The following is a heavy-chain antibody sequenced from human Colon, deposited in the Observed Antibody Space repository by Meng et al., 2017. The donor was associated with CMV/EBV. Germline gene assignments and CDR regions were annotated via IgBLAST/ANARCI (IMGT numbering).Heavy chain of an antibody. V-gene: IGHV3-23*01. J-gene: IGHJ4*02. CDR3: ARRGFGDYSYYFDH. CDR1: GFTFNNYA. D-gene: IGHD4-17*01. CDR2: LTGSGVNI. Sequence: GGSLRLSCAASGFTFNNYAMAWVRQAPGKGLEWVSALTGSGVNIYYADSVKGRFTISRDNSKSTLFLQMDSLRAEDTAIFYCARRGFGDYSYYFDHWGQGILVTVSS.